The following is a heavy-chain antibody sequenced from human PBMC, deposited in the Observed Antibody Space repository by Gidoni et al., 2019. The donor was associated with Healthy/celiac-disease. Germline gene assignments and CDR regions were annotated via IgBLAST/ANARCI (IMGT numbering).Heavy chain of an antibody. CDR1: GGSISSYY. V-gene: IGHV4-59*01. CDR3: ARALIYYYDSSGYSRDAFDI. Sequence: QVQLQESGPGLVKPSETLSLTCTVSGGSISSYYWSWIRQPPGKGLEWSGYINYSGSTNYNPSLESRVTISVDTSKNQFTLKLSSVTAADTAVYYCARALIYYYDSSGYSRDAFDIWGQGTMVTVSS. CDR2: INYSGST. D-gene: IGHD3-22*01. J-gene: IGHJ3*02.